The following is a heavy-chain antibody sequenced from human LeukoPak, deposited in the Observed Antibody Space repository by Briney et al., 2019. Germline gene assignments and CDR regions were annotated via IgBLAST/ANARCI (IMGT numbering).Heavy chain of an antibody. CDR3: AREKRMVASPDFDY. V-gene: IGHV1-18*01. CDR2: ISAYNGNT. CDR1: GYTFTSYG. J-gene: IGHJ4*02. D-gene: IGHD5-12*01. Sequence: ASVKVSCKASGYTFTSYGISWVRQAPGQGLEWMGWISAYNGNTNYAQKLQGRVTMTTDTSTSTAYMELRSLRSDDTAVYYCAREKRMVASPDFDYWGQGTLVTVSS.